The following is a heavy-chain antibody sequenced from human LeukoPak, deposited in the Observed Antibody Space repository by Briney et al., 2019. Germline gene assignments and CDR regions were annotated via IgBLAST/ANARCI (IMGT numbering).Heavy chain of an antibody. CDR3: ARGRARLLGMDV. J-gene: IGHJ6*02. Sequence: SETLSLTCTVSGGSISSSSYNWGWIRQPPGKGLEWIGEINHSGSTNYNPSLKSRVTISVDTSKNQFSLKLSSVTAADTAVYYCARGRARLLGMDVWGQGTTVTVSS. CDR1: GGSISSSSYN. CDR2: INHSGST. V-gene: IGHV4-39*07. D-gene: IGHD4/OR15-4a*01.